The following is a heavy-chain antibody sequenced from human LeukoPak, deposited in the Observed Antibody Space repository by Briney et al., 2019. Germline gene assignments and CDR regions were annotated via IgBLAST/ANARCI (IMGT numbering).Heavy chain of an antibody. CDR3: XXXSXWPXEYSQH. V-gene: IGHV6-1*01. Sequence: SQTLSLTCAISGDSVSSNSAAWNWIRQSPSRGLEWLGRTYYRSKWYSDYAVSVNSRITINPDTSKNQFSLQLNSVTPEDTAVYXXXXXSXWPXEYSQHWGQGTLVTVSS. J-gene: IGHJ1*01. CDR1: GDSVSSNSAA. CDR2: TYYRSKWYS.